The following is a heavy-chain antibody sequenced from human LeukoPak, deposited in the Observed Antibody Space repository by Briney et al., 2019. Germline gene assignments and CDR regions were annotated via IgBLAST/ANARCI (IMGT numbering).Heavy chain of an antibody. CDR2: ISALTGDT. CDR3: AREATGRVFDP. CDR1: GYNFNDFG. J-gene: IGHJ5*02. Sequence: ASVKVSCKASGYNFNDFGVTWVRQAPGQGLEWMGWISALTGDTNYAQKFQGRVTMTTDTSTDTAYMEMRSLRSDDTAVYYCAREATGRVFDPWGQGTLVTVSS. D-gene: IGHD1-1*01. V-gene: IGHV1-18*01.